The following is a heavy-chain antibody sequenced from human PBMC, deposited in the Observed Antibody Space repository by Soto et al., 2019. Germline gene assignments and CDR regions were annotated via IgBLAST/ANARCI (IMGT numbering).Heavy chain of an antibody. V-gene: IGHV3-43*01. Sequence: HLVESGGVVVQPGGSLRLSCAVSGFTFEAYTMHWVRQGPGKGLEWVSLISWDGGITHYADSVKGRFTIARDNGKNSLFLEMSSLRPDDTALYYCAKDSYDILTGQKRYFDSWGQGTRVTVSA. CDR2: ISWDGGIT. D-gene: IGHD3-9*01. CDR3: AKDSYDILTGQKRYFDS. CDR1: GFTFEAYT. J-gene: IGHJ4*02.